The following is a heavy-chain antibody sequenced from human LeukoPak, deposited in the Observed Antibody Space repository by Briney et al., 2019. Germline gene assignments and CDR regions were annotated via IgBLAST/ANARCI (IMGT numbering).Heavy chain of an antibody. V-gene: IGHV4-59*10. D-gene: IGHD6-19*01. Sequence: PSETLSLTCAVYGGSFSGYYWSWIRQPAGKRLEWIGRIYSSGITNYNPSLKSRVTMSVDTSQNQFSLKLTSVTAADTAVYYCARAKEMYSSGWPYYYYYMDVWGKGTTVTISS. CDR2: IYSSGIT. CDR1: GGSFSGYY. J-gene: IGHJ6*03. CDR3: ARAKEMYSSGWPYYYYYMDV.